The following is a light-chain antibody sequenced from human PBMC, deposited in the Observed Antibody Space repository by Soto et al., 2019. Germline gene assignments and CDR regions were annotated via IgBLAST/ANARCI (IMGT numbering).Light chain of an antibody. V-gene: IGKV1-39*01. CDR1: QNIGTT. CDR2: VTS. CDR3: QQTHSTPT. Sequence: DLQLTQSPPSLSASVGDKVTITCRASQNIGTTLNWYQPRPGKAPKLLIYVTSTLQTGVPSRFSGSGSGSDFTLTINNLQPEDFATYSCQQTHSTPTFGQGTKVDI. J-gene: IGKJ1*01.